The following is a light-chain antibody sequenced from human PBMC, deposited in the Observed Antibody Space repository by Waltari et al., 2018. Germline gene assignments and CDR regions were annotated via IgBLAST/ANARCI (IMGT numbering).Light chain of an antibody. J-gene: IGKJ1*01. Sequence: DIQMTQSPSTLSASVGDRVTITSRASQSISSWLAWYQQRPGKAPNLLIYKASSLESGVPSRFSGSGSGTEFTLTISSLQPDDIATYYCQHYNSYSPTFGQGTKVEIK. CDR1: QSISSW. CDR3: QHYNSYSPT. CDR2: KAS. V-gene: IGKV1-5*03.